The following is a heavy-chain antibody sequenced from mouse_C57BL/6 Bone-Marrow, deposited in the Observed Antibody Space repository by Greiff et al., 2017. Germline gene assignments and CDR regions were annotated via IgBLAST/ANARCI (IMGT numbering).Heavy chain of an antibody. Sequence: EVKLMESGPELVKPGASVKISCKASGYSFTGYYMNWVKQSPEKSLEWIGKINPSTGGTTYNQKFKAKATLTVDKSSSTAYMQLKSLTSEDSAVYCCARSTMVTMDYAMDYWGQGTSVTVSS. CDR2: INPSTGGT. CDR3: ARSTMVTMDYAMDY. V-gene: IGHV1-42*01. D-gene: IGHD2-2*01. CDR1: GYSFTGYY. J-gene: IGHJ4*01.